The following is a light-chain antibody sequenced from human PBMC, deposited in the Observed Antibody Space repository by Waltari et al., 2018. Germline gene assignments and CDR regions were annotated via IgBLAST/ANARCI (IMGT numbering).Light chain of an antibody. CDR3: AAWDDSLDGSWV. Sequence: QSVLTQPPSASGTPGQRVTISCSGSSSNIGSNAVNWYQQLPGTAPKLLIYSNNKRPSGVPDRFSGSKSGTSASLAISVLLSQDEADYYCAAWDDSLDGSWVFGGGTKLTVL. CDR1: SSNIGSNA. J-gene: IGLJ3*02. V-gene: IGLV1-44*01. CDR2: SNN.